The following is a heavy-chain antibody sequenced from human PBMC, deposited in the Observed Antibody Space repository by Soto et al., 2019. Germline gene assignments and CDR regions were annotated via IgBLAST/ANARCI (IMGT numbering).Heavy chain of an antibody. Sequence: EVQLVESGGGLIQPGGSLRLSCAVSGFTVSNNYMSWVRQAPGKGLEGVSVIYSGGYTAYGDSVKGRFTISRDNSKNTLYIQKNPLGPDARGVFYGARQAGGGGYWGQGTLVTVSS. D-gene: IGHD3-10*01. CDR3: ARQAGGGGY. J-gene: IGHJ4*02. V-gene: IGHV3-53*01. CDR2: IYSGGYT. CDR1: GFTVSNNY.